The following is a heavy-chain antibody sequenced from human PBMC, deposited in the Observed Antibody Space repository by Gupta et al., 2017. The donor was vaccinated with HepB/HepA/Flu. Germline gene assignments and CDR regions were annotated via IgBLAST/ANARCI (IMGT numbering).Heavy chain of an antibody. V-gene: IGHV3-48*03. Sequence: VRQAPGKGLEWVSYITSSGRITYYADSVKGRFTISRDNAKNSLYLQMNSLRAEDTAVYYCARGLSLRGDYWGQGTLVTVSS. CDR3: ARGLSLRGDY. CDR2: ITSSGRIT. J-gene: IGHJ4*02. D-gene: IGHD3-10*01.